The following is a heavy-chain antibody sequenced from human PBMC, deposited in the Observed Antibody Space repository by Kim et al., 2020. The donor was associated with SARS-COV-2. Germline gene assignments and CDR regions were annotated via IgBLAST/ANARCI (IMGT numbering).Heavy chain of an antibody. V-gene: IGHV3-9*01. J-gene: IGHJ5*02. CDR1: GFTFDDYA. D-gene: IGHD2-2*01. CDR2: ISWNSGSI. CDR3: AKDILRSPSTWFDP. Sequence: GGSLRLSCAASGFTFDDYAMHWVRQAPGKGLEWVSGISWNSGSIGYADSVKGRFTISRDNAKNSLYLQMNSLRAEDTALYYCAKDILRSPSTWFDPWGQGTLVTVSS.